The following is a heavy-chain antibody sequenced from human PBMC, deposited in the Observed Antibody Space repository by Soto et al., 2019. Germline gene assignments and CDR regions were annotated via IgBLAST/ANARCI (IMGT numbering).Heavy chain of an antibody. CDR3: ARGLSFGDYYYYGMDV. D-gene: IGHD3-10*01. CDR2: IYHSGST. Sequence: PSETLSLTCAVSGGSISNSNWWSWVRQPPGKGLEWIGEIYHSGSTNYNPSLKSLVTISVDKSKNQFSLKLSSVTAADTAVYYCARGLSFGDYYYYGMDVWGQGTTVTVSS. CDR1: GGSISNSNW. V-gene: IGHV4-4*02. J-gene: IGHJ6*02.